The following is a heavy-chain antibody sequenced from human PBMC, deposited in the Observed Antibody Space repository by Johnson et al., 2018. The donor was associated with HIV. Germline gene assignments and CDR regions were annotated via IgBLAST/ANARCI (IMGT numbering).Heavy chain of an antibody. V-gene: IGHV3-33*01. D-gene: IGHD6-13*01. CDR2: IWYDGSNK. CDR1: AFNFSTFG. J-gene: IGHJ3*02. CDR3: VRGRIATASMRGGAFDI. Sequence: QVQLVESGGGVVQPGTSLRLSCTASAFNFSTFGMHWVRQAPGKGLEWVAVIWYDGSNKYYGDSVKGRFTISRDNSKNTLYLQMNSLRVEDTDVYYCVRGRIATASMRGGAFDIWGQGKMVIVSS.